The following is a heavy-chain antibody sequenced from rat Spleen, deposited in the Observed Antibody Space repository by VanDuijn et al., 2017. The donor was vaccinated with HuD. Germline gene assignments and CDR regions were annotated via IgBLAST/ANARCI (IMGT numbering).Heavy chain of an antibody. CDR3: ARGRTYYGYDY. V-gene: IGHV2-41*01. CDR2: IWNTGAT. Sequence: QVQLKESGPGLVQPSQTLSLSCTVAGFSLTTYNVHWLRQPPGKGLEWMGVIWNTGATRYISALKSRLSISKDTSKSQVFLKMNNLQTEDTAMYFCARGRTYYGYDYWGQGVMVTVSS. J-gene: IGHJ2*01. CDR1: GFSLTTYN. D-gene: IGHD1-9*01.